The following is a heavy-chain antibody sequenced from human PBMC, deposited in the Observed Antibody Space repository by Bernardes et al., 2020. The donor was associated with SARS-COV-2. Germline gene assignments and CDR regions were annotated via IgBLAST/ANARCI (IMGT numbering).Heavy chain of an antibody. Sequence: ASVKVSCKVSGYTLTELSMHWVRQAPGKGLEWMGGFDPEDGETIYAQKFQGRVTMTEDTSTDTAYMELSSLRSEDTAVYYCATGGITIFGAYNWFDPWGQGTLVTVSS. J-gene: IGHJ5*02. V-gene: IGHV1-24*01. CDR1: GYTLTELS. CDR2: FDPEDGET. D-gene: IGHD3-3*01. CDR3: ATGGITIFGAYNWFDP.